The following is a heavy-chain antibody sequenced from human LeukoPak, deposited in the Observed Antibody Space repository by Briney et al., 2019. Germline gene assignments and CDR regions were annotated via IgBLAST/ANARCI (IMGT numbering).Heavy chain of an antibody. CDR3: ARGAARPGL. D-gene: IGHD6-6*01. V-gene: IGHV4-34*01. J-gene: IGHJ4*02. CDR1: GGSFSGYY. CDR2: INHSGST. Sequence: SSETLSLTCAVYGGSFSGYYWSWIRQPPGKGLEWIGEINHSGSTNYNPSLKSRVTISVDTSKNQFSLKLSSVTAADTAVYYCARGAARPGLWGQGTLVTVSS.